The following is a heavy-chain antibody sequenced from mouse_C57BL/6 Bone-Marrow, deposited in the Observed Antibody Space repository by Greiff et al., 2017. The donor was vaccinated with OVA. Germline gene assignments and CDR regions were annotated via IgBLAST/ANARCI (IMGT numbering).Heavy chain of an antibody. CDR1: GFTFSSYA. CDR2: ISDGGSYT. Sequence: EVKLMESGGGLVKPGGSLKLSCAASGFTFSSYAMSWVRQTPEKRLEWVATISDGGSYTYYPDNVKGRFTISRDNAKNNLYLQMSHLKSEDTAMYYCARDYYGRLDYWGQGTTLTVSS. CDR3: ARDYYGRLDY. V-gene: IGHV5-4*01. D-gene: IGHD1-1*01. J-gene: IGHJ2*01.